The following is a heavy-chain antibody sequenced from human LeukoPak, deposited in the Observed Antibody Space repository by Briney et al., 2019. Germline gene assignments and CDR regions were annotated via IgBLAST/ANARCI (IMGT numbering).Heavy chain of an antibody. J-gene: IGHJ3*02. CDR2: IKQVGSEK. V-gene: IGHV3-7*01. CDR1: GFTFSSYW. CDR3: ARENSQTQDAFDI. D-gene: IGHD2-21*01. Sequence: GGSLRLSCAASGFTFSSYWMSWVRQAPGKGLEWVANIKQVGSEKYYVDSVKGRFTISRDNAKNSLYLQMNSLRAEDTAVYYCARENSQTQDAFDIWGQGTMVTVSS.